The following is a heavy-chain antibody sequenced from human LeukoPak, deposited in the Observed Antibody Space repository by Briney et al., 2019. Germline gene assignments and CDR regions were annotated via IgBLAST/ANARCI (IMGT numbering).Heavy chain of an antibody. CDR1: GFTFSSYG. Sequence: GGSLRLSCAASGFTFSSYGMHWVRQAPGKGLEWVAVIWYDGSNKYYADSVKGRFTIPRDNSKNTLYLQMNSLRAEDTAVYYCARDLPYSPTYAFDIWGQGTMVTVSS. CDR3: ARDLPYSPTYAFDI. V-gene: IGHV3-33*01. J-gene: IGHJ3*02. CDR2: IWYDGSNK. D-gene: IGHD2-21*01.